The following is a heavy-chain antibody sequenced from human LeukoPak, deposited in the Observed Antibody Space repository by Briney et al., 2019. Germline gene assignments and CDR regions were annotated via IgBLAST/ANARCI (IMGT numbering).Heavy chain of an antibody. CDR2: IYSGGST. J-gene: IGHJ6*02. CDR1: GFTVSSNY. Sequence: GGSLRLSCAASGFTVSSNYMSWVRQAPGKGLEWVSVIYSGGSTYYADSVKGRFTISRDNSKNTLYLQMNSLRAEETAVYYCARSNSSGWYYYYYGMDVWGQGTTVTVSS. D-gene: IGHD6-19*01. CDR3: ARSNSSGWYYYYYGMDV. V-gene: IGHV3-53*01.